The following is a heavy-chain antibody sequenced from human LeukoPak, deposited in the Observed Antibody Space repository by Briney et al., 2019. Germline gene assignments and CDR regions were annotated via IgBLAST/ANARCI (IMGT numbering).Heavy chain of an antibody. Sequence: GESLKISCKGSGYTFPNYWIGWVRQMPGKGLECMGIIHPSDSDTKYSPSFQGQVTFSVDKSIGTAYLQWRSLKASDTAMFYCARLIRTYSLDSDGYKQGDYFDHWGQGTLVTVSS. J-gene: IGHJ4*02. CDR3: ARLIRTYSLDSDGYKQGDYFDH. V-gene: IGHV5-51*01. D-gene: IGHD3-22*01. CDR1: GYTFPNYW. CDR2: IHPSDSDT.